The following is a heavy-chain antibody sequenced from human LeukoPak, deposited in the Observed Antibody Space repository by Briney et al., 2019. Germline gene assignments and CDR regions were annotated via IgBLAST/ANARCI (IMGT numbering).Heavy chain of an antibody. V-gene: IGHV3-53*01. CDR1: GFIVSSNY. D-gene: IGHD3-10*01. CDR2: IYTGGST. J-gene: IGHJ4*02. Sequence: GGSLRLSCAASGFIVSSNYMSWVRQAPGKGLEWVSVIYTGGSTYYADSVKGRFTISRDNAKNSLYLQMNSLRAEDTALYYCASSLHYYGSSYWGQGTLVTVSS. CDR3: ASSLHYYGSSY.